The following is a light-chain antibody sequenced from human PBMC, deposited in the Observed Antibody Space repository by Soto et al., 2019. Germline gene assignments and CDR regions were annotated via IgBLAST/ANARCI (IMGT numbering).Light chain of an antibody. V-gene: IGKV2-24*01. J-gene: IGKJ2*01. Sequence: DVVLTQSPLSSPVTLGQPASISCRSSQSLQHSDGNTYLSWLHQRPGQPPRLLIYRVSHRFSGVPDRFSGGGAGTDFTLKISRVEAEDVGIYYCIQATQYRPYTFGQGTKLEIK. CDR2: RVS. CDR3: IQATQYRPYT. CDR1: QSLQHSDGNTY.